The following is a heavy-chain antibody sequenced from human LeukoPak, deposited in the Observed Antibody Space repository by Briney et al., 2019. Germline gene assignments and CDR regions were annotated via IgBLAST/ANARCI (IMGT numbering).Heavy chain of an antibody. V-gene: IGHV1-2*02. J-gene: IGHJ6*03. CDR1: GYTFTDYY. CDR2: INPNSGDT. D-gene: IGHD7-27*01. Sequence: ASVKVSCKASGYTFTDYYIHWVRQAPGQGLEWMGWINPNSGDTNYAQKSQGRVTMTRDTSISTAYMELSNVRSDDTALYYCARAGTESKWGLPRADYYYMDVWGKGTTVTVSS. CDR3: ARAGTESKWGLPRADYYYMDV.